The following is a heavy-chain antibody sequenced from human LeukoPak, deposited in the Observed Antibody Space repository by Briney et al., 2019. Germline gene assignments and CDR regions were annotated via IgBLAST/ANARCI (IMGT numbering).Heavy chain of an antibody. D-gene: IGHD3-16*02. CDR1: GFTYSTYA. V-gene: IGHV3-23*01. J-gene: IGHJ4*02. CDR2: ISGSGANT. CDR3: TKDQGIVLAFY. Sequence: GGSPRLSCAASGFTYSTYAMNWVRQAPGKGLEWVSTISGSGANTYYADSVKGRFTISRDNSKNTLYLQMDNLRAEDTALYYCTKDQGIVLAFYWGQGTLVTVSS.